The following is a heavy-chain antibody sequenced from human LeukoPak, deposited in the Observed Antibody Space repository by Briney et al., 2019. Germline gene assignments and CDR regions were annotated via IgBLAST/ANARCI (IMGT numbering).Heavy chain of an antibody. Sequence: SVKVSCKASGGTFSSYAISWVRQAPGQGLEWMGGIIPIFGTANYAQKFQGRVTITADESTSTAYMELSSLRSEDTAVYYCARGSGYCGGDCYMNYWGQGTLVTVSS. J-gene: IGHJ4*02. CDR3: ARGSGYCGGDCYMNY. V-gene: IGHV1-69*13. D-gene: IGHD2-21*02. CDR1: GGTFSSYA. CDR2: IIPIFGTA.